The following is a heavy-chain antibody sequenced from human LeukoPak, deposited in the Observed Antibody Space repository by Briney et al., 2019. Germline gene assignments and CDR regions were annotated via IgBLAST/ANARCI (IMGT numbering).Heavy chain of an antibody. CDR2: IYTSGST. CDR1: GGSISSYY. J-gene: IGHJ5*02. D-gene: IGHD3-22*01. Sequence: PSGTLSLTCTVSGGSISSYYWSWIRQPAGKGLEWIGRIYTSGSTNYNPSLKSRVTMSVDTSKNQFSLKLSSVTAADTAVYYCARDSTYYYDSSGDNWFDPWGHGTLVTVSS. V-gene: IGHV4-4*07. CDR3: ARDSTYYYDSSGDNWFDP.